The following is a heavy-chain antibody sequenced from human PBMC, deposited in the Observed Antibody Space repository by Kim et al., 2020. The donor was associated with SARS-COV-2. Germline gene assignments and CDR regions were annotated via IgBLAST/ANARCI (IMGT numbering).Heavy chain of an antibody. CDR3: AGHPRGIRSAKDV. Sequence: SETLSLTCTVSGGSISRSIYYWVRIRQTPEKGLVWIGTINHSGSHYYNSFFKSRVTISVDSSTNKFFLKMTSVTAADTALYFCAGHPRGIRSAKDVWGQGTPVTVSS. CDR1: GGSISRSIYY. CDR2: INHSGSH. D-gene: IGHD3-16*01. J-gene: IGHJ6*02. V-gene: IGHV4-39*01.